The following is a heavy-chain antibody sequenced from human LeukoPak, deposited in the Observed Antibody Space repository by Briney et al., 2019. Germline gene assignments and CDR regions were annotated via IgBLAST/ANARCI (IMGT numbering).Heavy chain of an antibody. Sequence: GGSLRLSCAACGFTFSGYWMSWVRQAPGKGLEWVANIKQDGSEKYYVDSVKGRFTISRDNAKNSLYLQMNSLRAEDTAVYYCAKRNYDFWSGYYHDWGQGTLVTVSS. CDR3: AKRNYDFWSGYYHD. CDR1: GFTFSGYW. D-gene: IGHD3-3*01. V-gene: IGHV3-7*01. CDR2: IKQDGSEK. J-gene: IGHJ4*02.